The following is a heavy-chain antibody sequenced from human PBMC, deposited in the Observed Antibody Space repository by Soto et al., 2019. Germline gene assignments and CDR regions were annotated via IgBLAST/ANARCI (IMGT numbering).Heavy chain of an antibody. CDR1: GYTFRNYG. V-gene: IGHV1-18*01. Sequence: QVQLVQSGAEVKKPGASVTVSCKASGYTFRNYGITWVRQAPGQGLEWMAWITIYYGDTKTAQKYQGRVTVTADTSTSTAYTELRSLRSDDTAVYYCARGDGDTLDYWGQGTLVSVSS. CDR3: ARGDGDTLDY. J-gene: IGHJ4*02. CDR2: ITIYYGDT. D-gene: IGHD2-21*02.